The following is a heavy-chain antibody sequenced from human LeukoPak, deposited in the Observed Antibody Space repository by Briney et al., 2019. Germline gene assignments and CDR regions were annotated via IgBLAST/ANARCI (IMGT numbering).Heavy chain of an antibody. V-gene: IGHV3-30*18. CDR3: AKDLRWELDY. J-gene: IGHJ4*02. D-gene: IGHD1-26*01. CDR1: GFTFSNYG. Sequence: GGSLRLSCAASGFTFSNYGMHWVRQAPGKGLEWVAVISYDGSNKYYADSVKGRFTISRDNSKNTLYLQMNSLRAEDTAVYYCAKDLRWELDYWGQGTLVTVSS. CDR2: ISYDGSNK.